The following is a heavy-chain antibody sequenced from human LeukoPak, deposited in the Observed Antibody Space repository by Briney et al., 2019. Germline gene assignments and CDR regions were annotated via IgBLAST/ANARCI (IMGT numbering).Heavy chain of an antibody. V-gene: IGHV3-23*01. CDR3: AKPGGPGIAARGAFDI. D-gene: IGHD6-25*01. CDR2: ISGPGSST. Sequence: PGGSLRLSCAASGFIFSDYALHWVRQAPGKLEWVSGISGPGSSTYYTDSVKGRFTISRDNSKNTLYLQMNSLRGEDTAIYYCAKPGGPGIAARGAFDIWGQGTTVTVSS. J-gene: IGHJ3*02. CDR1: GFIFSDYA.